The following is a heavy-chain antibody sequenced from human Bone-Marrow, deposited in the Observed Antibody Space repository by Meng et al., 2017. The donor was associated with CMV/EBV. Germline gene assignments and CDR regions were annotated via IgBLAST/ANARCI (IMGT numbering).Heavy chain of an antibody. CDR2: ISYDGSDK. J-gene: IGHJ4*02. CDR1: GFTFSSYI. Sequence: GESLKISCAASGFTFSSYIIHWVRQAPGKGLEWVAVISYDGSDKHYADSVKGRFTISRDNSKNTLYLQMNSLRAEDTAVYYCAGDRSNCFEYWGQGTLVTVSS. CDR3: AGDRSNCFEY. V-gene: IGHV3-30*03. D-gene: IGHD3-10*01.